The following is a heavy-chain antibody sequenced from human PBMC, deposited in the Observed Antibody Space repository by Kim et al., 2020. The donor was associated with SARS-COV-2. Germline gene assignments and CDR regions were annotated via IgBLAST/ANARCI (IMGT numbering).Heavy chain of an antibody. CDR1: GFIVTNHH. Sequence: GGSLRLSCAASGFIVTNHHLTWVRQAPGKGLEWLSMIHIDGTTYYADSVRGRFTISRDTSENTLYLQMNNLRAEDTAIYFCRRGHWGDTPSWGQGTRVTISS. V-gene: IGHV3-53*01. D-gene: IGHD7-27*01. CDR3: RRGHWGDTPS. J-gene: IGHJ5*02. CDR2: IHIDGTT.